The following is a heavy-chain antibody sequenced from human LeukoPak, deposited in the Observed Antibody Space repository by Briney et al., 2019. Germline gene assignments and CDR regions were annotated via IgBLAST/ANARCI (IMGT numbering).Heavy chain of an antibody. D-gene: IGHD3-16*01. CDR2: ITGSGGST. CDR3: VRDGGDDYHTAFDI. CDR1: GGSISSSSYY. Sequence: ETLSLTCTVSGGSISSSSYYWGWIRQPPGKGLEWVSAITGSGGSTYYADSVKGRFTISRDNSKNTFYLQMDSLKTEDTAVYFCVRDGGDDYHTAFDIWGQGTMVTVSS. J-gene: IGHJ3*02. V-gene: IGHV3-23*01.